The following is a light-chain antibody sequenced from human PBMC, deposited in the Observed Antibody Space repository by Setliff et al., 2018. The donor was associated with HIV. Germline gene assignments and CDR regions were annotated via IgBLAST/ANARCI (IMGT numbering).Light chain of an antibody. CDR2: DVN. CDR3: CSYAGSYTYG. V-gene: IGLV2-11*01. CDR1: SSDVGGYNY. J-gene: IGLJ1*01. Sequence: QSALTQPRSVSGSPGQSVTISCTGTSSDVGGYNYVSWYQQHPGKAPKFMIYDVNKRPSGVPHRFSGSKSGNTASLTISGLQAEDEADYYCCSYAGSYTYGFGTGTKGTVL.